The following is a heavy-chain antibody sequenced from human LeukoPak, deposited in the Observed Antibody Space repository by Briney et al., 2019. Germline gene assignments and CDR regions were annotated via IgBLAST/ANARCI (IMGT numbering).Heavy chain of an antibody. J-gene: IGHJ3*02. CDR3: AKDIRQWLVLGAFDI. CDR1: GFTFSSYS. D-gene: IGHD6-19*01. CDR2: ISGDGGST. V-gene: IGHV3-43*02. Sequence: PGGSLRLSCAASGFTFSSYSMNWVRQAPGKGLEWVSLISGDGGSTYYADSVKGRFTISRDNSKNSLYLQMNSLRTEDTALYYCAKDIRQWLVLGAFDIWGQGTMVTVSS.